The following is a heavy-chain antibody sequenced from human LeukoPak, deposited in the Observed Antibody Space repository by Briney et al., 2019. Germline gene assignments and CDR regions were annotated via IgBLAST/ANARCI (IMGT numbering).Heavy chain of an antibody. Sequence: GGSLRLSCVASGISFSHYSMNWVRQAPGKGLEWVSYISGFSGTINYADSVKGRFTISRDNAKNSLYLQMNSLRAEDTAVYYCARDKILYYYDSSGGFDYWGQGTLVTVSS. CDR1: GISFSHYS. V-gene: IGHV3-48*01. J-gene: IGHJ4*02. D-gene: IGHD3-22*01. CDR2: ISGFSGTI. CDR3: ARDKILYYYDSSGGFDY.